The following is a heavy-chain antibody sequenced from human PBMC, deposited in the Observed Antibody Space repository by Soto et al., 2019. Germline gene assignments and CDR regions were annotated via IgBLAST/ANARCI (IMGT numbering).Heavy chain of an antibody. CDR3: AKSVYNWNDGFFDY. D-gene: IGHD1-1*01. CDR2: ISSSGINK. Sequence: GGSLRLSCAASGFTFSSYGMNWVRQAPGKGLEWLANISSSGINKYYADSVKGRFTISRDNSKNTLYLQMNSLRAEDTAVYYCAKSVYNWNDGFFDYWGQGTLVTVSS. J-gene: IGHJ4*02. V-gene: IGHV3-30*02. CDR1: GFTFSSYG.